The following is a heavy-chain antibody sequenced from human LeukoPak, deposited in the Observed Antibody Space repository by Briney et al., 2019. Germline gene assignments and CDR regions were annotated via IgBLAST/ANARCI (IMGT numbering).Heavy chain of an antibody. Sequence: SVKVSCKASGGTFSSYAISWVRQAPGQGLEWMGRIILILGIANYAQKFQGRVTITADKSTSTAYMELSSLRSEDTAVYYCATIVNSGGSHTNFDYWGQGTLVTVSS. CDR1: GGTFSSYA. J-gene: IGHJ4*02. V-gene: IGHV1-69*04. D-gene: IGHD2-15*01. CDR2: IILILGIA. CDR3: ATIVNSGGSHTNFDY.